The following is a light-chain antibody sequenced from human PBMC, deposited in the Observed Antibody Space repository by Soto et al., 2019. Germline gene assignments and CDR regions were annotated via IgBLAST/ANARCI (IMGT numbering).Light chain of an antibody. CDR2: GNS. Sequence: QSVLTQPPSVSGAPGQRVTISCTGSSSNIGAGYDVHWYQQLPGTAPKLLIYGNSNRPSGVPDRFSGSKSGTSASLAITGLQAEDEADYSCQSYDSSRGAHVVFGGGTKLTVL. CDR1: SSNIGAGYD. J-gene: IGLJ2*01. V-gene: IGLV1-40*01. CDR3: QSYDSSRGAHVV.